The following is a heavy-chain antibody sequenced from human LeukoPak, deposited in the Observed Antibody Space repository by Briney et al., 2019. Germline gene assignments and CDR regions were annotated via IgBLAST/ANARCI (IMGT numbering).Heavy chain of an antibody. CDR3: AKDAVLRYFDWLPHDY. J-gene: IGHJ4*02. CDR1: GFTFSSYA. Sequence: GGSLRLSCAASGFTFSSYAMSWVRQAPGKGLEWVSAISGSGGSTYYADSVKGRFTISRDNSKNTLYLQMNSLRAEDTAVYYCAKDAVLRYFDWLPHDYWGQGTLVTVSS. CDR2: ISGSGGST. D-gene: IGHD3-9*01. V-gene: IGHV3-23*01.